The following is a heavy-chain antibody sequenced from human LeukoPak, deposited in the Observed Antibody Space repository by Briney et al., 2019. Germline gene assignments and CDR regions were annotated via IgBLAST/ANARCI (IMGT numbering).Heavy chain of an antibody. CDR3: ARVPSTTVTTGRVYYFDY. J-gene: IGHJ4*01. Sequence: SETLSLTCTVSGYSISSGYYWGWIRQPPGKGLEWIGNINHSGSTQYNPSLKSRVTISVDTSKNQFSLRLSSVTAADTAVYYCARVPSTTVTTGRVYYFDYWGQEPWSPSPQ. D-gene: IGHD4-17*01. V-gene: IGHV4-38-2*02. CDR1: GYSISSGYY. CDR2: INHSGST.